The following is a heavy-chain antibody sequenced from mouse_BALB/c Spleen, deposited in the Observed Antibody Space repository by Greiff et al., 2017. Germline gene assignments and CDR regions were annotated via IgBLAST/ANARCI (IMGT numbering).Heavy chain of an antibody. V-gene: IGHV1S81*02. J-gene: IGHJ4*01. CDR2: INPSNGRT. CDR3: ANILGAMDY. Sequence: VQLQQPGAELVKPGASVKLSCKASGYTFTSYWMHWVKQRPGQGLEWIGEINPSNGRTNYNEKFKSKATLTVDKSSSTAYMQLSSLTSEDSAVYYCANILGAMDYWGQGTSVTVSS. CDR1: GYTFTSYW. D-gene: IGHD4-1*01.